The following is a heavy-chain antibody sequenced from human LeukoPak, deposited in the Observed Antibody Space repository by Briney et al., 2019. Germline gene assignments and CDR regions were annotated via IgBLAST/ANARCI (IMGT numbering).Heavy chain of an antibody. CDR3: ARGITMVRGVNTNYYYYGMDV. CDR2: IYYSGST. J-gene: IGHJ6*02. V-gene: IGHV4-59*08. D-gene: IGHD3-10*01. CDR1: GGSISSYY. Sequence: PSETLSLTCTVSGGSISSYYWSWIRQPPGKGLEWIGYIYYSGSTNYNPSLKSRVTISVDTSKNQFSLKLSSVTAADTAVSYCARGITMVRGVNTNYYYYGMDVWGQGTTVTVSS.